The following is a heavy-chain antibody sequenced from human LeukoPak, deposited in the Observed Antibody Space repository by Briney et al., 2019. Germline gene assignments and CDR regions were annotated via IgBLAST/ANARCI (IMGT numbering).Heavy chain of an antibody. CDR1: GFTFGDYA. V-gene: IGHV3-49*04. J-gene: IGHJ5*02. CDR2: IRSKAYGGTT. CDR3: TSYSSTSFDP. Sequence: PGRSLRLSCTASGFTFGDYAMYRVRQAPGKGLEWVGFIRSKAYGGTTQCAASVKGRFTISRDDSKSIAYLQMNSLKTEDTAVYYCTSYSSTSFDPWGQGTLVTVSS. D-gene: IGHD2-2*01.